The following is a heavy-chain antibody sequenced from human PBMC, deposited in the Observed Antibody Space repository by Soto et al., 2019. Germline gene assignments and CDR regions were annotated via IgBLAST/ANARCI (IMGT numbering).Heavy chain of an antibody. V-gene: IGHV2-70*01. CDR1: GVSLRTSGNC. Sequence: GAGPTLVQPTQTLTPTFTFSGVSLRTSGNCLRWIRQPPRKALEWLALIDWDDDKYYSTSLKTRLTISKDTSKNQVVLTMTNMDPVDTATYYCARIISPYYGSGSYTIDYWGQGTLVTVSS. CDR2: IDWDDDK. J-gene: IGHJ4*02. D-gene: IGHD3-10*01. CDR3: ARIISPYYGSGSYTIDY.